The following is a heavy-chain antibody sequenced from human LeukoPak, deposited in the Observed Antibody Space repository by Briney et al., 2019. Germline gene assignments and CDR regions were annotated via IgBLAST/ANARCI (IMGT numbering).Heavy chain of an antibody. D-gene: IGHD3-10*01. CDR2: IYPGDSDT. CDR1: GYSFTSYW. CDR3: ARGETMVLGFSGFDP. V-gene: IGHV5-51*01. Sequence: GESLKISCKGSGYSFTSYWIGWVRQMPGKGLEWMGIIYPGDSDTRYSPSFQGQVTISADKSISTAYLQWSSLKASDTAMYYCARGETMVLGFSGFDPWGQGTLVTVSS. J-gene: IGHJ5*02.